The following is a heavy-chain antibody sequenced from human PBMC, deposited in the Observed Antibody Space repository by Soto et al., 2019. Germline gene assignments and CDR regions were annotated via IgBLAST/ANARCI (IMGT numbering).Heavy chain of an antibody. Sequence: QVQLQQWGAGLLKPSETLSLTCAVYGGSFSGYYWTWIRQPPGTGLEWIGEINHSGSTNYNPSLKSLFTISVVTSKNQFSLKLTSVTAADTDVYYCARDKITGLFDYWGQGTLVTVSS. J-gene: IGHJ4*02. CDR1: GGSFSGYY. V-gene: IGHV4-34*01. CDR2: INHSGST. D-gene: IGHD2-8*02. CDR3: ARDKITGLFDY.